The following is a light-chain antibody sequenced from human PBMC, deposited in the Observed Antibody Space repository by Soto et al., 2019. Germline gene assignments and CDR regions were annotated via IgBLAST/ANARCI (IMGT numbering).Light chain of an antibody. Sequence: QSVLTQPPSVSGAPGQRVTISCTGSSSNIGAGYDVHWYQQLPGTAPKLLIYINRNRPSGVPDRFSGSKSGTSASLAITGLQAEDEADYYCQSYDSSLSGDVFGTGTKGTVL. J-gene: IGLJ1*01. CDR1: SSNIGAGYD. CDR3: QSYDSSLSGDV. CDR2: INR. V-gene: IGLV1-40*01.